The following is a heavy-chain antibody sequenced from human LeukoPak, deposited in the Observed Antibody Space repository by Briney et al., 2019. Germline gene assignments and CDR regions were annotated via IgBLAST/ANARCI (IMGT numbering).Heavy chain of an antibody. CDR2: IKSKTDRWTT. D-gene: IGHD4-17*01. J-gene: IGHJ4*02. CDR1: GFTFRNAW. CDR3: TTPSDYGDYEGFDY. V-gene: IGHV3-15*01. Sequence: PGGSLRLSCAASGFTFRNAWMSWVRQAPGKGLEWVGRIKSKTDRWTTDYAAPVKGRFTISRDDSKNTLYLQMNSLKTEDTAVYYCTTPSDYGDYEGFDYWGQGTLVTVSS.